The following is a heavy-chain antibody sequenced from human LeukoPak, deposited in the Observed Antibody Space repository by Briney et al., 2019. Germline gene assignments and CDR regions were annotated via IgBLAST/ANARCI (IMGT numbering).Heavy chain of an antibody. V-gene: IGHV4-30-4*08. CDR3: ARIGYYDSSGSDY. Sequence: PSQTLSLTCTVSGGSISSGDYYWSWIRQPPGKGLEWIGYIYYSGSTYYNPSLKSRVTISVDTSKNQFSLKLSSVTAADTAVYYCARIGYYDSSGSDYWGQGTLVTVSS. D-gene: IGHD3-22*01. J-gene: IGHJ4*02. CDR1: GGSISSGDYY. CDR2: IYYSGST.